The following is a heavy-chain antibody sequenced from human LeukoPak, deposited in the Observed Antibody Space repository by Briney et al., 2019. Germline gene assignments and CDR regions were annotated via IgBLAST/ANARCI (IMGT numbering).Heavy chain of an antibody. D-gene: IGHD5-18*01. J-gene: IGHJ4*02. CDR3: ATSHYGYHY. Sequence: PSETLSLTCAVYGGSFSDYYWSWIRQPPGKGLEWIGEINHSGSTNYNPSLKSRVTISVDTSKNQLSLKLTSVTAADTAVYYCATSHYGYHYWGQGILVTVSS. CDR2: INHSGST. V-gene: IGHV4-34*01. CDR1: GGSFSDYY.